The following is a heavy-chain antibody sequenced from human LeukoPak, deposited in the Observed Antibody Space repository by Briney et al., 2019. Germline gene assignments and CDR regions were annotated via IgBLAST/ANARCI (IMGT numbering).Heavy chain of an antibody. D-gene: IGHD1-26*01. J-gene: IGHJ4*02. CDR1: GFTFSTYS. CDR3: VIPPFSGSYYFDY. V-gene: IGHV3-21*06. CDR2: ISSNSNYI. Sequence: GGSLRLSCEASGFTFSTYSMNWVRQAPGKGLEWVSSISSNSNYIYYAGSVKGRFTISRNNAKNSLYLQMDSLRAEDTALYYCVIPPFSGSYYFDYWGQGTLVTVSS.